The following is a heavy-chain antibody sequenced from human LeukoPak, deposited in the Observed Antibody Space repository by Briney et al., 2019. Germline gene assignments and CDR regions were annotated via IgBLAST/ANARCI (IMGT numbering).Heavy chain of an antibody. CDR2: ISSSGSTI. V-gene: IGHV3-48*03. D-gene: IGHD2-2*01. J-gene: IGHJ4*02. Sequence: GGSLRLXCAASGFTFSSYEMNWVRLAPGKGRESVSYISSSGSTIYYADSVKGRFSISRDNAKNSLYLQMNGLRGEDTAVYYCARRYCSSTSCLLDYWGQGTLVTVSS. CDR3: ARRYCSSTSCLLDY. CDR1: GFTFSSYE.